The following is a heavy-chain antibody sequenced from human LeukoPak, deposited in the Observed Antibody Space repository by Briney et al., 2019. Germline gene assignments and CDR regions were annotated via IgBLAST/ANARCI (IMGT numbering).Heavy chain of an antibody. CDR3: ARVEVALGNNWFDP. CDR2: INPNSGGT. D-gene: IGHD6-19*01. J-gene: IGHJ5*02. CDR1: GHTFTGYY. V-gene: IGHV1-2*02. Sequence: ASVKVSCKASGHTFTGYYMHWVRQAPGQGLEWMGWINPNSGGTNYAQKFQGRVTMTRDTSISTAYMELSRLRSDDTAVYYCARVEVALGNNWFDPWGQGTLVTVSS.